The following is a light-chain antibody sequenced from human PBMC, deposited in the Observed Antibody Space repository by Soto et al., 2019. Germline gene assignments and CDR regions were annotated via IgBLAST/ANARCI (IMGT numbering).Light chain of an antibody. CDR1: SSDVGGYNC. V-gene: IGLV2-11*01. CDR2: DVS. J-gene: IGLJ3*02. CDR3: CSYAGSYPWV. Sequence: QSALTQPRSVSGSPGQSVTISCTGTSSDVGGYNCVSWYQQHPGKAPKLMIYDVSKRPSGVPDRFSGSKSGNTASLTISGLQAEDEADYYCCSYAGSYPWVFGGGTKVTVL.